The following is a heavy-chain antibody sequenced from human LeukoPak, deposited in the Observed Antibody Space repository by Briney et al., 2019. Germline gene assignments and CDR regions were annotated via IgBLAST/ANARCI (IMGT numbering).Heavy chain of an antibody. CDR2: IWYDGGIS. Sequence: PGGSLRLSCAASVLTFSNYGMHWGRQAPGKGLEWVAVIWYDGGISHYADSVKVRFTSSRDNSKNTLYMQMNSLRAEDTAVYYCAVWFGQFNYFDSWGQGTLVTVSS. D-gene: IGHD3-10*01. CDR3: AVWFGQFNYFDS. J-gene: IGHJ4*02. CDR1: VLTFSNYG. V-gene: IGHV3-33*01.